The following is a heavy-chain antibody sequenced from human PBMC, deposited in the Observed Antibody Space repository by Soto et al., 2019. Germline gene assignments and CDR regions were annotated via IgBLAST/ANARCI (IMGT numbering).Heavy chain of an antibody. CDR3: AKDFSDILTGAYFDY. CDR1: GFTFDDYA. V-gene: IGHV3-9*01. D-gene: IGHD3-9*01. J-gene: IGHJ4*02. Sequence: SLRLSCAASGFTFDDYAMHWVRQAPGKGLEWVSGISWNSGSIGYADSVKGRFTISRDNAKNSLYLQMNSLRAEDTALYYCAKDFSDILTGAYFDYWGQGT. CDR2: ISWNSGSI.